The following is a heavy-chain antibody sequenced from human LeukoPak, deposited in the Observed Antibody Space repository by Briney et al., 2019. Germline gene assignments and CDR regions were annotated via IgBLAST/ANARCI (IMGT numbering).Heavy chain of an antibody. Sequence: SETLSHTCTVSGGSLSSGGYYWRWIRQPPGKGLEWIGYIYHSGSTYYNPSLKSRVTISVDRSKNQFSLKLSSVTAADTAVYYCARDYLTEARQGDYFDYWGQGTLVTVSS. CDR3: ARDYLTEARQGDYFDY. J-gene: IGHJ4*02. D-gene: IGHD6-6*01. CDR1: GGSLSSGGYY. CDR2: IYHSGST. V-gene: IGHV4-30-2*01.